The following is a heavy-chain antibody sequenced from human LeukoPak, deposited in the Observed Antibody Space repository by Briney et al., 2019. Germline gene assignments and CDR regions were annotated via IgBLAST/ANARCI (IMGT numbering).Heavy chain of an antibody. CDR3: ARDEGSSSVPDY. Sequence: GGSLRLSCAASGFTFSSYAMSWVRQVPGKGLEWVSVISGSGDNTYYADSVKGRFTICRDNSKNMLYLQMNSLRAEDTAVYYCARDEGSSSVPDYWGQGTLVTVSS. D-gene: IGHD6-6*01. CDR2: ISGSGDNT. V-gene: IGHV3-23*01. J-gene: IGHJ4*02. CDR1: GFTFSSYA.